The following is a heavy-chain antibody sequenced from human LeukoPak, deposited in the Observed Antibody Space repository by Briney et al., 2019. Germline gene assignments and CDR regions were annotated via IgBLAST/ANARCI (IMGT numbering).Heavy chain of an antibody. V-gene: IGHV3-23*01. CDR2: ISCSGGST. D-gene: IGHD6-19*01. J-gene: IGHJ4*02. CDR1: GFTFSSYA. Sequence: GGSLRLSCAASGFTFSSYAMSWVRQAPGKGLEWVAAISCSGGSTYYADSVKGRFTISRDNPKNTLYLQMNSLRAEDTAVYYCAMYPGYSSGWGQGTLVTVSS. CDR3: AMYPGYSSG.